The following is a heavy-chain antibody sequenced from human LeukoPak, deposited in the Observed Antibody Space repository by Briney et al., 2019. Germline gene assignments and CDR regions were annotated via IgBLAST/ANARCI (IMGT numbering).Heavy chain of an antibody. CDR1: GYTFTSYY. V-gene: IGHV1-46*01. CDR3: ASSPLYCSGGSCAPPWSLDY. CDR2: INPSGGST. J-gene: IGHJ4*02. D-gene: IGHD2-15*01. Sequence: ASVKVSCKASGYTFTSYYMHWVRQAPGQGLEWMGIINPSGGSTSYAQKFQGRVTMTRDMSTSTVYMELSSLRSEDTAVYYCASSPLYCSGGSCAPPWSLDYWGQGTLVTVSS.